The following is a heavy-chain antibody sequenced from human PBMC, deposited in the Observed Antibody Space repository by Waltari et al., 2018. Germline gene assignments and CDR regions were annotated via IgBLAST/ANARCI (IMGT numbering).Heavy chain of an antibody. CDR2: IRYDGSNK. D-gene: IGHD2-21*01. J-gene: IGHJ4*02. CDR1: GFTFSSYA. Sequence: QVQLVESGGGVVQPGGSLRLSCAASGFTFSSYAMHWVRQAPGKGLEWVAFIRYDGSNKYYADSVKGRFTISRDNSKNTLYLQMNSLRAEDTAVYYCAKDYGEEVDYWGQGTLVTVSS. CDR3: AKDYGEEVDY. V-gene: IGHV3-30*02.